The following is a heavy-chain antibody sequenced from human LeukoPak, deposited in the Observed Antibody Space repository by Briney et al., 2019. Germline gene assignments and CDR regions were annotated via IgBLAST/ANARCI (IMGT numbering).Heavy chain of an antibody. CDR3: AREGIAAAGHFDY. V-gene: IGHV4-4*02. CDR2: IYYSGST. CDR1: GGSISSSNW. D-gene: IGHD6-13*01. Sequence: PSETLSLTCAVSGGSISSSNWWSWVRQPPGKGLEWIGYIYYSGSTNYNPSLKSRVTISVDTSKNQFSLKLSSVTAADTAVYYCAREGIAAAGHFDYWGQGTLVTVSS. J-gene: IGHJ4*02.